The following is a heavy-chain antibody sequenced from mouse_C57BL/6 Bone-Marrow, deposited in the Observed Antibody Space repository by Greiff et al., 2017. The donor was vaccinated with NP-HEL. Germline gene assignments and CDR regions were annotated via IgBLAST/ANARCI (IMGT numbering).Heavy chain of an antibody. J-gene: IGHJ2*01. CDR3: ARWAYGSSSDFDY. Sequence: QVQLQQPGAELVRPGPSVKLSCKASGYTFTSYWMHWVKQRPGQGLEWIGVIDPSDSYTNYNQKFKGKDTLTVDTSSSTTYMQLSSLTSEDSTFYYCARWAYGSSSDFDYWGQGTTLTVSS. D-gene: IGHD1-1*01. CDR2: IDPSDSYT. V-gene: IGHV1-59*01. CDR1: GYTFTSYW.